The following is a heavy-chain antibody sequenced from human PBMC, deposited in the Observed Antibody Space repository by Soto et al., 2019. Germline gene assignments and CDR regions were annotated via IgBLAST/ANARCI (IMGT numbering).Heavy chain of an antibody. V-gene: IGHV4-34*01. Sequence: SETLSLTCAVYGGSFSGYYWSWIRQPPGKGLEWIGEINHSGSTNYNPSLKSRVTISVDTSKNQFSLKLSSVTAADTAVYYCARTTSVSRSYYYMDVWGKGTTVTVSS. D-gene: IGHD1-1*01. CDR2: INHSGST. CDR3: ARTTSVSRSYYYMDV. CDR1: GGSFSGYY. J-gene: IGHJ6*03.